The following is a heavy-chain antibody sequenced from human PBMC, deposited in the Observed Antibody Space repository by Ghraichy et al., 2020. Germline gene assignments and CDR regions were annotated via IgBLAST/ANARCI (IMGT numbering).Heavy chain of an antibody. J-gene: IGHJ4*02. CDR3: ARAFDDYVWGSYRPLNY. V-gene: IGHV1-69*13. D-gene: IGHD3-16*02. CDR1: GGTFSSYA. Sequence: AVKVSCKASGGTFSSYAISWVRQAPGQGLEWMGGIIPIFGTANYAQKFQGRVTITADESTSTAYMELSSLRSEDTAVYYCARAFDDYVWGSYRPLNYWGQGTLVTVSS. CDR2: IIPIFGTA.